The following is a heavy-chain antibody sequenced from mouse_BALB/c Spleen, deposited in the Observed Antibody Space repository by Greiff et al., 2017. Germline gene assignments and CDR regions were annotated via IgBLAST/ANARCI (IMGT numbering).Heavy chain of an antibody. CDR1: GYAFTNYL. V-gene: IGHV1-54*01. CDR3: ARWLPHYAMDY. D-gene: IGHD2-2*01. CDR2: INPGSGGT. J-gene: IGHJ4*01. Sequence: QVQLQQSGAELVRPGTSVKVSCKASGYAFTNYLIEWVKQRPGQGLEWIGVINPGSGGTNYNEKFKGKATLTADKSSSTAYMQLSSLTSDDSAVYFCARWLPHYAMDYWGQGTSVTVSS.